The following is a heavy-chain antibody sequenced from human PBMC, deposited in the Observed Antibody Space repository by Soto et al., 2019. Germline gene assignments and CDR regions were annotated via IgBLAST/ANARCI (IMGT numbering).Heavy chain of an antibody. CDR2: ISWDGGST. D-gene: IGHD3-22*01. J-gene: IGHJ4*01. V-gene: IGHV3-43D*03. CDR3: AKDNYYDSSGYPDY. Sequence: GGSLRLSCAASGFTFDDYAMHWVRQAPGKGLEWVSLISWDGGSTSYADSVKGRFTISRDNSKNSLYLQMNSLRAEDTALYYCAKDNYYDSSGYPDYWGHGTLVTVSS. CDR1: GFTFDDYA.